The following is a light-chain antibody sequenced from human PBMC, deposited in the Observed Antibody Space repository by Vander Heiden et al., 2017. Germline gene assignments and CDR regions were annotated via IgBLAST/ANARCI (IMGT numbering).Light chain of an antibody. CDR1: QSISSG. V-gene: IGKV1-5*03. Sequence: DIQMTQSPSTLSASVGDRVTITCRASQSISSGLAWYQQKPGKAPKLLIYKASSLESGVPSRFSGSGSGTEFTLTISSLQPDDFATYYCQQYNSYSPFTFGHGTKVDIK. CDR2: KAS. J-gene: IGKJ3*01. CDR3: QQYNSYSPFT.